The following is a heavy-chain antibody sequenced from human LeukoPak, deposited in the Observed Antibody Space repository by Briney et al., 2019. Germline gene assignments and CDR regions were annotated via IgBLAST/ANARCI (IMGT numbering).Heavy chain of an antibody. V-gene: IGHV3-21*01. CDR1: GFALKSYS. D-gene: IGHD2-15*01. CDR3: VRGPYCSGGSCYGHFDY. CDR2: ISSTSAYI. Sequence: GGSLRLSCAGSGFALKSYSLTWVRQAPGKGLEWVSSISSTSAYIHYADSVKGRFTISRENAKNSLYLQMNSLRVGDTAVYYCVRGPYCSGGSCYGHFDYWGQGTLVTASS. J-gene: IGHJ4*02.